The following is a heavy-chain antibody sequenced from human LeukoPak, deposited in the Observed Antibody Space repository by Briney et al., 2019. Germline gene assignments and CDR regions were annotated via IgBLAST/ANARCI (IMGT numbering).Heavy chain of an antibody. D-gene: IGHD2-21*02. CDR1: GYTFTSYG. CDR3: AKSIEYCGADCYGYFDL. Sequence: ASVKVSCTASGYTFTSYGFTWVRQAPGQGLEWMGWISAYNGNTNYAQKLQGRVTMTTDTSTSTAYMELRSLRSDDTALYYCAKSIEYCGADCYGYFDLWGRGTLVTVSS. V-gene: IGHV1-18*01. J-gene: IGHJ2*01. CDR2: ISAYNGNT.